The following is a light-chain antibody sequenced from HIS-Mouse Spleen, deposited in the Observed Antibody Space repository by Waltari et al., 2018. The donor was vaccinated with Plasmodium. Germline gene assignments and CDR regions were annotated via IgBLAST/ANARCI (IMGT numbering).Light chain of an antibody. CDR3: KNSYRSRT. Sequence: DIQMTQSPSSLSASVGDRVTIPCRASQDISNYLNWYQQKPGKAPKFLIYAASTLKSGVPSRFSGIGSVTDFTLTISSLKPEDFATDNCKNSYRSRTLDQGTRVEIK. V-gene: IGKV1-39*01. CDR2: AAS. CDR1: QDISNY. J-gene: IGKJ1*01.